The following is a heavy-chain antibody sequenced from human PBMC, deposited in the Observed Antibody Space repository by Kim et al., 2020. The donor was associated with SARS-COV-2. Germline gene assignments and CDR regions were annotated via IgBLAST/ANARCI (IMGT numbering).Heavy chain of an antibody. CDR1: GFTVSSNY. CDR3: ARLQTYYDSTGLDY. Sequence: LSLTCAASGFTVSSNYMSWVRQAPGKGLEWVSVIYSGGSTYYADSVKGRFTISRHNSKNTLYLQMNSLRAEDTAVYYCARLQTYYDSTGLDYWGQGT. V-gene: IGHV3-53*04. CDR2: IYSGGST. D-gene: IGHD3-22*01. J-gene: IGHJ4*02.